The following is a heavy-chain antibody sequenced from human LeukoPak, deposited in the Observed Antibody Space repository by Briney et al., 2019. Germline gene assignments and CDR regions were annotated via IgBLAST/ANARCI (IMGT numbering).Heavy chain of an antibody. Sequence: GGSLRLSCAASGFTFSDYYMSWIRQAPGKGLEWVSYISSSGSTIYYADSVKGRFTISRDNAKNSLYLQMNSLRAEDTAVYYCARDRAYYDFWSGYSGTDYWGQGTLVTVSS. J-gene: IGHJ4*02. CDR1: GFTFSDYY. CDR2: ISSSGSTI. V-gene: IGHV3-11*04. CDR3: ARDRAYYDFWSGYSGTDY. D-gene: IGHD3-3*01.